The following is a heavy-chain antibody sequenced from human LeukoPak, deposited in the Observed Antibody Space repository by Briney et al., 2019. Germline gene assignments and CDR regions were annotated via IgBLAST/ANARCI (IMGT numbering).Heavy chain of an antibody. V-gene: IGHV3-23*01. Sequence: GGSLRLSCAASGFTFSSYSMNWVRQAPGKGLEWVSAISGSGGSTYYADSVKGRFTISRDNSKNTLYLQMNSLRAEDTAVYYCAKRVGGYYYYMDVWGKGTTVTISS. CDR3: AKRVGGYYYYMDV. J-gene: IGHJ6*03. D-gene: IGHD2-2*01. CDR2: ISGSGGST. CDR1: GFTFSSYS.